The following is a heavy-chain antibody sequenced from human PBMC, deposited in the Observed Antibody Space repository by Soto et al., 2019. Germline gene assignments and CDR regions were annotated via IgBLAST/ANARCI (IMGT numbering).Heavy chain of an antibody. CDR2: MSTSSGGT. Sequence: QVQLVQSGAEVKDPGASVKVSCRPSGYTFTANYIHWVRQAPGQGLEWMGWMSTSSGGTRFAEKFQGRVTLTRDTSIGTAYMELTTLTLDDTAVYYCARGFGSSWFDYWGQGTLVAVSS. J-gene: IGHJ4*02. CDR1: GYTFTANY. D-gene: IGHD3-10*01. V-gene: IGHV1-2*02. CDR3: ARGFGSSWFDY.